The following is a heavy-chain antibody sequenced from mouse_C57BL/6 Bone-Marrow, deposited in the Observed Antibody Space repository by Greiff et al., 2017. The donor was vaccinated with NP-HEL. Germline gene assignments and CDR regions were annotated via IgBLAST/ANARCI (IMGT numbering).Heavy chain of an antibody. CDR2: IDPEDGET. CDR1: GFNIKDYY. CDR3: AREDYYGSSYVYFDY. D-gene: IGHD1-1*01. J-gene: IGHJ2*01. Sequence: DVKLQESGAELVKPGASVKLSCTASGFNIKDYYMHWVKQRTEQGLEWIGRIDPEDGETKYAPKFQGKATITADTSSNTAYLQLSSLTSEDTAVYYCAREDYYGSSYVYFDYWGQGTTLTVSS. V-gene: IGHV14-2*01.